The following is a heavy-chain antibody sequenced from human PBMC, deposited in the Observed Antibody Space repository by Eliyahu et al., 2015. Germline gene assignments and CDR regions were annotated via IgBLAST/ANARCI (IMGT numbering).Heavy chain of an antibody. Sequence: EVQLVESGGGLVQPGGSLRLSCAASGFTFSSYDMHWVRQATGKGLEWVSAIGTAGDTYYPGSVKGRFTISRENAKNSLYLQMNSLRAGDTAVYYCARGYGDFAAFDIWGQGTMVTVSS. CDR3: ARGYGDFAAFDI. CDR2: IGTAGDT. J-gene: IGHJ3*02. D-gene: IGHD4-17*01. V-gene: IGHV3-13*01. CDR1: GFTFSSYD.